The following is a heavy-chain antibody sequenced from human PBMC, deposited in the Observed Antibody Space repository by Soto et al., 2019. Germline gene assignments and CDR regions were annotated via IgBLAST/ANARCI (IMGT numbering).Heavy chain of an antibody. Sequence: QVQLVESGGGVVQPGRSLRLSCAASGFTFSSYGMHWVRQAPGKGLEWVAVISYDGSNKYYADSVKGRFTISRDNSKNTLYLQMNSLRAEDTAVYYCAKVRSPVAPATPFDYWGQGTLVTVSS. CDR2: ISYDGSNK. CDR1: GFTFSSYG. D-gene: IGHD5-12*01. V-gene: IGHV3-30*18. CDR3: AKVRSPVAPATPFDY. J-gene: IGHJ4*02.